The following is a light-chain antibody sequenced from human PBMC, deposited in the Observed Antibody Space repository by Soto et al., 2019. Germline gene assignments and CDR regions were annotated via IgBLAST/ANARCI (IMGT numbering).Light chain of an antibody. CDR2: IAS. CDR3: QQYGSSPYT. V-gene: IGKV3-20*01. J-gene: IGKJ2*01. CDR1: QSVSRSY. Sequence: EVVLTQSPGTLSLSPGERATLSCRASQSVSRSYLAWYQQKPGQAPRLLIYIASSRATGIPDRFSGRGSGTDFTLTISRLEPEDFAMYYCQQYGSSPYTFGQGTKLEIK.